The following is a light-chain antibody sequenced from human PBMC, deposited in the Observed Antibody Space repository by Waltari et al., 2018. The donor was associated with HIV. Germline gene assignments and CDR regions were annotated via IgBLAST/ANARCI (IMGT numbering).Light chain of an antibody. J-gene: IGLJ1*01. V-gene: IGLV2-23*02. Sequence: HSGLTQPASVSGSPGQSITISCSGTVRDIGAYNLVSWYQQFPGKAPKLIISEVSKRPSGVPARFSGSKSGNTASLTISGLQSGDEADYFCCSYAGPDTLFVFGSGT. CDR1: VRDIGAYNL. CDR2: EVS. CDR3: CSYAGPDTLFV.